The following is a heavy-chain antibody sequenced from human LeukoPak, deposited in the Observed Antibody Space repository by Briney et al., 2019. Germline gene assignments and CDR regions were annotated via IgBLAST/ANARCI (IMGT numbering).Heavy chain of an antibody. Sequence: PGESLKISCKGSGYSFTSYWIGWVRQMPGKGLEWMGIIYPGDSDTRYSPSFQGQVTISADKSISTAYLQWSSLKASDTAMYYCARLRYYYDSSGTPWAFDIWGQGTMVTVSS. D-gene: IGHD3-22*01. CDR3: ARLRYYYDSSGTPWAFDI. V-gene: IGHV5-51*01. CDR2: IYPGDSDT. CDR1: GYSFTSYW. J-gene: IGHJ3*02.